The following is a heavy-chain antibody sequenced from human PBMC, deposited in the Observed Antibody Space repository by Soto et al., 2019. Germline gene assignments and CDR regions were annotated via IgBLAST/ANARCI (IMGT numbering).Heavy chain of an antibody. V-gene: IGHV3-11*01. D-gene: IGHD2-2*01. J-gene: IGHJ4*02. Sequence: QVQLVESGGGLVKPGGSLRLSCAASGFTFSDYYMSWIRQAPGKGLEWVSYISSSGSTIYYADSVKVRFTISRDNAKNSLYLQMNSLRDEDTAVYYCARDTYCSSTSCYPHYFDYWGQGTLVTVSS. CDR1: GFTFSDYY. CDR3: ARDTYCSSTSCYPHYFDY. CDR2: ISSSGSTI.